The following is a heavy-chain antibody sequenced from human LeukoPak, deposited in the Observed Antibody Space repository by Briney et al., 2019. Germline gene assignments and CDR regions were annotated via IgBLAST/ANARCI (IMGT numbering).Heavy chain of an antibody. CDR2: IYSRGLTRGST. Sequence: SETLSLTCTVSGGSLSSYYWSWIRQPPGKGLEWIGYIYSRGLTRGSTNYNPSLKSRVTISVDTSKNQFSLKLSSVTAADTAVYYCARDQEYSGSYYRYFDYWGQGAMVTVSS. D-gene: IGHD1-26*01. V-gene: IGHV4-59*01. CDR3: ARDQEYSGSYYRYFDY. CDR1: GGSLSSYY. J-gene: IGHJ4*02.